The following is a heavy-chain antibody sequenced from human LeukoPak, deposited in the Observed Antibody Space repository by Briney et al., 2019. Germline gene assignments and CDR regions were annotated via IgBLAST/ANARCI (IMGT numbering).Heavy chain of an antibody. CDR1: DGYIWSYW. J-gene: IGHJ5*02. CDR3: ARVVYSRSEVNWFDP. V-gene: IGHV4-59*01. Sequence: SETLSLTCTVSDGYIWSYWWSWIRQPPGKGLEWVGYMHYSGVTHYKPSLNSRVTISVDTSKNQFSLNLNSVTSADTAVYYCARVVYSRSEVNWFDPWGQGNLVTVSS. D-gene: IGHD1-26*01. CDR2: MHYSGVT.